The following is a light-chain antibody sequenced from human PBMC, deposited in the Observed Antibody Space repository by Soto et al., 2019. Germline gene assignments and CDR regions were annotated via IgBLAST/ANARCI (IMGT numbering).Light chain of an antibody. Sequence: QSALTQPASVSGSPGQSITISCSGTISDFVVYNYVSWYQQHPGKAPKLMLYGVSKRPSGVSNRFSGSKSGNTASLTISGLQAEDEADYYCSSYTGSNINTVVFGGGTKLTVL. CDR1: ISDFVVYNY. J-gene: IGLJ2*01. CDR3: SSYTGSNINTVV. CDR2: GVS. V-gene: IGLV2-14*01.